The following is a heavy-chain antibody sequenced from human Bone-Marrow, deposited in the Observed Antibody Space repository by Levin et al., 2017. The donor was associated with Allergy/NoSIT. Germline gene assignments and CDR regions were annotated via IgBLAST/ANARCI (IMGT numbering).Heavy chain of an antibody. CDR1: GFTFSRYW. CDR3: ARGYCSAGRCYGAGYDY. D-gene: IGHD2-15*01. V-gene: IGHV3-7*01. Sequence: GGSLRLSCAASGFTFSRYWMSWVRQAPGKGLEWVANINEDAREKYYVDSVKGRFTISRDNTENSLYLQMNSLRAEDTAIYYCARGYCSAGRCYGAGYDYWGQETLITVSS. CDR2: INEDAREK. J-gene: IGHJ4*02.